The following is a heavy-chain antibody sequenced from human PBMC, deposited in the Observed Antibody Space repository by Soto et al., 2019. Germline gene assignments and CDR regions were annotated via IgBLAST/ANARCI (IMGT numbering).Heavy chain of an antibody. CDR2: IIPIFDAP. D-gene: IGHD3-16*01. CDR1: GGTFNMYA. CDR3: TRSIGSGGVMGGFDY. J-gene: IGHJ4*02. V-gene: IGHV1-69*01. Sequence: QVQLVQSGVEMKKPGSAVKVSCKASGGTFNMYAMNWVRQAPGQGLEWMGGIIPIFDAPRYSQQFQGRVTITVDESTSTAYLELSSLRSDDTAIYYCTRSIGSGGVMGGFDYWGQGTLVTVSS.